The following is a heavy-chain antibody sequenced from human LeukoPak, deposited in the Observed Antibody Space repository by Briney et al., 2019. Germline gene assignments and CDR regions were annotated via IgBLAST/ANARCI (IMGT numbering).Heavy chain of an antibody. V-gene: IGHV5-51*01. CDR3: ARHRDYVPDI. Sequence: GESLKISCKGSGYTFTSYWIGWVRQIPGKGLEWMGIIYPGDSDTKYSPAFHGHVTISADKSITTAYLQWSSLKASDTAMYYCARHRDYVPDIWGQGTMVTVSS. CDR1: GYTFTSYW. J-gene: IGHJ3*02. D-gene: IGHD3-16*01. CDR2: IYPGDSDT.